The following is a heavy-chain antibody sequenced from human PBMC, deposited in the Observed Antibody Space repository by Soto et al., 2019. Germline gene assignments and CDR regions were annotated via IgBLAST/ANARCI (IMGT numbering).Heavy chain of an antibody. J-gene: IGHJ4*02. CDR1: GFTFSSYA. CDR2: ISGSGGST. D-gene: IGHD2-2*01. CDR3: ANDLAIPAAIGPFDY. Sequence: GGSLRLSCAAPGFTFSSYAMSWVRQAPGKGLEWVSAISGSGGSTYYADSVKGRFTISRDNSKNTLYLQMNSLRAEDTAVYYCANDLAIPAAIGPFDYWGQGTLVTVSS. V-gene: IGHV3-23*01.